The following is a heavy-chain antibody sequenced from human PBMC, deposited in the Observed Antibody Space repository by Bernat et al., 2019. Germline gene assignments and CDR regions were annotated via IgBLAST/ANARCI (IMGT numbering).Heavy chain of an antibody. J-gene: IGHJ2*01. CDR3: ARATYYDILTGYYINWYFDL. D-gene: IGHD3-9*01. CDR1: GGSISSGDYY. Sequence: QVQLQESGPGLVKPSQTLSLTCTVSGGSISSGDYYWSWIRQPPGKGLEWIGYIYYSGSTYYNPSLKSRVTISVDTSKNQFSLKLSSVTAADTAVYYCARATYYDILTGYYINWYFDLWGRGTLVTVSS. V-gene: IGHV4-30-4*01. CDR2: IYYSGST.